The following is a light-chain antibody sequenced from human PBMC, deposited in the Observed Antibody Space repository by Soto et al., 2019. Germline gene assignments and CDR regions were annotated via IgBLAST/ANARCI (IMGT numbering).Light chain of an antibody. J-gene: IGKJ5*01. CDR3: XXGSHWPPIT. Sequence: VVVTQSPLSLPVTLGXAASISXRSXXSXXXRXGXXYLSWFRQRPGQSPRRLIYKVSNREAGVPDRFSGSGSGTDFTLKISRVEAEDVGLYYXXXGSHWPPITFGQGTRLEIK. CDR1: XSXXXRXGXXY. CDR2: KVS. V-gene: IGKV2-30*02.